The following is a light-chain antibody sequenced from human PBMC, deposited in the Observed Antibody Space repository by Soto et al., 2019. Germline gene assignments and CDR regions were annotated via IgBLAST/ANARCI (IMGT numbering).Light chain of an antibody. V-gene: IGLV1-40*01. CDR3: QSYDSSLSGSVL. CDR1: SSDIGAGYD. Sequence: QAVVTQPPSVSGAPGQRVTISCTGSSSDIGAGYDVHWYQQLPGTAPKLLIYANNLRPSGVPDRFSGSKSGTSASLAITGLQAEDEADYYCQSYDSSLSGSVLFGGGTKLTVL. CDR2: ANN. J-gene: IGLJ2*01.